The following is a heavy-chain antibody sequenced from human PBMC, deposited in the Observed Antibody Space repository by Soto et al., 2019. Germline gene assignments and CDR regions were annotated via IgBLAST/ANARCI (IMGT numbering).Heavy chain of an antibody. Sequence: EVQLLESGGALVQPGGSLRLSCAASGFTFNSYVMTWVRQAPGEGLEWVSSISRSGRGSAYYADSVKGRFTISRDNSGNTLFLQMNNLRDQDTALYYCARGRYLDSSDYWVANLPFDHWGLGTLVNVSS. CDR1: GFTFNSYV. CDR2: ISRSGRGSA. CDR3: ARGRYLDSSDYWVANLPFDH. J-gene: IGHJ4*02. D-gene: IGHD3-22*01. V-gene: IGHV3-23*01.